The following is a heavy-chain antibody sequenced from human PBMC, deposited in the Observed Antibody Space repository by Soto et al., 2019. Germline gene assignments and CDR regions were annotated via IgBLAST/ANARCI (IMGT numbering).Heavy chain of an antibody. V-gene: IGHV3-74*01. CDR2: IYNDGTYS. Sequence: PGGSLRLSCAASGFIFKMYWMHWVRQSPGKGLVWISRIYNDGTYSDYADSVRGRFTISRDNVNDTLYLQMNNLRAEDSGLYYCTRGPRPISTVPGAYWGQGTQATGYS. CDR1: GFIFKMYW. D-gene: IGHD3-10*02. CDR3: TRGPRPISTVPGAY. J-gene: IGHJ4*02.